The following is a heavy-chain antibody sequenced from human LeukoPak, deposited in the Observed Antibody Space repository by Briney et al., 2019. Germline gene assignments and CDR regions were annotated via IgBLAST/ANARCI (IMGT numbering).Heavy chain of an antibody. CDR2: INPNSGGT. D-gene: IGHD6-13*01. CDR1: GYTFTGYY. J-gene: IGHJ4*02. CDR3: ARGPVDAADPIPDFGY. Sequence: GASVKVSCKASGYTFTGYYMHWVRQAPGQGLEWMGWINPNSGGTNYAQKFQGRVTMTRDASISTAYMELSRLRSDDTAVYYCARGPVDAADPIPDFGYWGQGTLVTVSS. V-gene: IGHV1-2*02.